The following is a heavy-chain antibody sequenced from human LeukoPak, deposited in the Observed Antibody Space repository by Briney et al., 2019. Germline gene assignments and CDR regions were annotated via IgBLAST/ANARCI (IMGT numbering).Heavy chain of an antibody. CDR3: ARSGQTYYDFWRDTSRTGSDYYYYMDV. V-gene: IGHV1-2*02. J-gene: IGHJ6*03. D-gene: IGHD3-3*01. CDR2: INPNSGGT. Sequence: ASVKVSCKASGYTFTGYYMHWVRQAPGQGLEWMGWINPNSGGTNYAQKFQGRVTMTRDTSISTAYMELSRLRSGDTAVYYCARSGQTYYDFWRDTSRTGSDYYYYMDVWGKGTTVTVSS. CDR1: GYTFTGYY.